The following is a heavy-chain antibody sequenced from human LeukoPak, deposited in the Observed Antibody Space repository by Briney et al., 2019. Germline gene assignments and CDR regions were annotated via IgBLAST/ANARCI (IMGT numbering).Heavy chain of an antibody. Sequence: GGSLRLSCAASGFTFSSYAMHWVRQAPGKGLEWVAVISYDGSNKYYADSVKGRFTISRDNSKNTLYLQMNSLRAEDTAVYYCANSGSAPAFDYWGQGTLVTVSS. J-gene: IGHJ4*02. V-gene: IGHV3-30*04. CDR1: GFTFSSYA. CDR2: ISYDGSNK. D-gene: IGHD3-10*01. CDR3: ANSGSAPAFDY.